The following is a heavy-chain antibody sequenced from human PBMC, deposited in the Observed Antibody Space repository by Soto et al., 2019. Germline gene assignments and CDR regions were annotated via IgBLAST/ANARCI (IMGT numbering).Heavy chain of an antibody. CDR2: IGTSGDT. Sequence: EVQVVESGGGLVQPGGSLRLSCAASGFTFSRCDMHWVRQATGRGLKWVSGIGTSGDTYYAGSVKGRFTISRENAKNSVYLQMNSLGAGDTDVYYCARGALGFDPWGQGTLVAVSS. CDR1: GFTFSRCD. CDR3: ARGALGFDP. J-gene: IGHJ5*02. D-gene: IGHD6-6*01. V-gene: IGHV3-13*04.